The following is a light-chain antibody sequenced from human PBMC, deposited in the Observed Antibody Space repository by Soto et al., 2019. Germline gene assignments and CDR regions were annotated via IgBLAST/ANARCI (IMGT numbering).Light chain of an antibody. Sequence: EIVMTQSPATLSVSPGERATLSCRASQGIGDTLAWYQHKPGQTPRLLIYDTSTRATGVPTRFSGSGSGTDFTLTISSLEPEDFAVYYCQQRSNWPPLTFGGGTKVDIK. J-gene: IGKJ4*01. V-gene: IGKV3-11*01. CDR1: QGIGDT. CDR2: DTS. CDR3: QQRSNWPPLT.